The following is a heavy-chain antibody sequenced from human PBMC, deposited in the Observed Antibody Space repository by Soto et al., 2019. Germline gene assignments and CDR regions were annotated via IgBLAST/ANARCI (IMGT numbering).Heavy chain of an antibody. CDR1: GFTFSSYA. Sequence: GGSLRLSCAASGFTFSSYAMHWVRQAPGKGLEWVAVISYDGSNKYYADSVKGRFTISRDNSKNTLYLQMNSLRAEDTAVYYCAGGDIVLMATFDPWGQGTLVTVSS. CDR3: AGGDIVLMATFDP. CDR2: ISYDGSNK. V-gene: IGHV3-30-3*01. D-gene: IGHD2-8*01. J-gene: IGHJ5*02.